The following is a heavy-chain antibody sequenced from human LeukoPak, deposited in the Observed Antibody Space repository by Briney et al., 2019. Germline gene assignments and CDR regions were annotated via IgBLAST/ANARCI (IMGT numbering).Heavy chain of an antibody. CDR2: VYYTGRT. Sequence: SETLSLTCTVSGDSISSFTSSSYFWAWIRQPPGKGLGWIGNVYYTGRTYSNPSLRSRVTVSVDTSKNQFSLRLSSVTAADTAVYYCARHLLGRGADYYFFYMDVWGKGTTVTVSS. CDR3: ARHLLGRGADYYFFYMDV. D-gene: IGHD1-26*01. CDR1: GDSISSFTSSSYF. V-gene: IGHV4-39*01. J-gene: IGHJ6*03.